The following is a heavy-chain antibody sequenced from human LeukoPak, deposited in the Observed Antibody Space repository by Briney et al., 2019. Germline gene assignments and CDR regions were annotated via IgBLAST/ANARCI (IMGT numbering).Heavy chain of an antibody. J-gene: IGHJ6*02. CDR3: ARVMNHIVVVPAAKNYYYGMDV. D-gene: IGHD2-2*01. CDR1: GGTFISYA. Sequence: SVKVSRKASGGTFISYAISWVRQAPGQGLEWMGGIIPIFGTANYAQKFQGRVTITADESTSTAYMELSSLRSEDTAVYYCARVMNHIVVVPAAKNYYYGMDVWGQGTTVTVSS. V-gene: IGHV1-69*13. CDR2: IIPIFGTA.